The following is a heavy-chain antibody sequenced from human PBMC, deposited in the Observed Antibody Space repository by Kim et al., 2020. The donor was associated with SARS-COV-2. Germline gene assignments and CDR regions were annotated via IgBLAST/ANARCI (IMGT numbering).Heavy chain of an antibody. J-gene: IGHJ3*02. V-gene: IGHV3-30*03. D-gene: IGHD1-26*01. Sequence: YVEAVKGRFTISRDNSQNMLYLQMDSLRGEDTAVYFCARRLSGSYHAAFDMWGQGTTVAVSS. CDR3: ARRLSGSYHAAFDM.